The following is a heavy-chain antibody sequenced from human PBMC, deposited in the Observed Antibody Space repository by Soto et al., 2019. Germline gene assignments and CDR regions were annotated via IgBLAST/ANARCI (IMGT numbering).Heavy chain of an antibody. D-gene: IGHD1-1*01. Sequence: QVQLQESGPGLVKPSQTLSLTCTVSGGSINSGGYCWSWIRQHPGKGLVWIGCISYGGSTSYNPALXSXVTLSVDTSKHQVSLKLTSVTGADTALYYCSRGVLVWGQGALITVSS. V-gene: IGHV4-31*03. CDR1: GGSINSGGYC. CDR2: ISYGGST. J-gene: IGHJ4*02. CDR3: SRGVLV.